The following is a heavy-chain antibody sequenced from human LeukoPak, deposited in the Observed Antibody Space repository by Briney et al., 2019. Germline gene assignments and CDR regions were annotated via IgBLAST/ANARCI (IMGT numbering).Heavy chain of an antibody. CDR2: ISYDGSNK. D-gene: IGHD3-10*01. CDR3: AKDQEELLWFGEPGYYGMDV. J-gene: IGHJ6*02. Sequence: GRSLRLSCAASGFTFSSYGMHWVRQAPGKGLEWVAVISYDGSNKYYADSVKGRFTISRDNSKNTLYLQMNSLSAEDTAVYYCAKDQEELLWFGEPGYYGMDVWGQGTTVTVSS. CDR1: GFTFSSYG. V-gene: IGHV3-30*18.